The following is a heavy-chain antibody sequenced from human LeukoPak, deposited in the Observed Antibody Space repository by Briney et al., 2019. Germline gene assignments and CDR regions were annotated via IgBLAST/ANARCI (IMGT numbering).Heavy chain of an antibody. Sequence: PGGSLRLSCAASGFTVSRNYMSWVRQAPGKGLEWVSYISSSGTTIYYADSVKGRFTISRDNAKNSLHLQMNSLRAEDTALYYCARVWGRERPEYFQHWGQGTLVTVSS. CDR2: ISSSGTTI. D-gene: IGHD1-1*01. J-gene: IGHJ1*01. CDR3: ARVWGRERPEYFQH. V-gene: IGHV3-48*03. CDR1: GFTVSRNY.